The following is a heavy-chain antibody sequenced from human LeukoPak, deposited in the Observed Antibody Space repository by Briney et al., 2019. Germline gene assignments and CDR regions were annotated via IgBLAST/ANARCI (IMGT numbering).Heavy chain of an antibody. D-gene: IGHD4-17*01. J-gene: IGHJ5*02. V-gene: IGHV4-38-2*01. CDR2: IYFSGST. CDR3: ARGGLRYSLSSWFDP. CDR1: GYSISSGYY. Sequence: PSETLSLTCAVSGYSISSGYYWGWIRKPPGKGLEWIGSIYFSGSTYYNPSLKSRVTISVDTSKNQFSLKLSSVTAADTAVYYCARGGLRYSLSSWFDPWGQGTLVTVSS.